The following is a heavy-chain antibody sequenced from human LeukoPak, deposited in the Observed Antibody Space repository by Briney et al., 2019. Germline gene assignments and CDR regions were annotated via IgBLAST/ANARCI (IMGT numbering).Heavy chain of an antibody. J-gene: IGHJ4*02. CDR1: GFTFSSCA. CDR2: ISGSGGST. D-gene: IGHD3-3*01. CDR3: AKGYYDFWSGYYPYYFDY. V-gene: IGHV3-23*01. Sequence: GGSLRLSCAASGFTFSSCAMSWVRQAPGKGLEWVSAISGSGGSTYYADSVKGRFTISRDNSKNTLYLQMNSLGAEDTAVYYCAKGYYDFWSGYYPYYFDYWGQGTLVTVSS.